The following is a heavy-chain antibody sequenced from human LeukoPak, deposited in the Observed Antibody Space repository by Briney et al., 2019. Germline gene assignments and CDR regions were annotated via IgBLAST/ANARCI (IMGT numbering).Heavy chain of an antibody. CDR1: GGSLSGYY. D-gene: IGHD4-23*01. J-gene: IGHJ2*01. CDR2: IYYSGST. V-gene: IGHV4-59*01. CDR3: ARSVVTLYWYFDL. Sequence: SETLSLTGTVSGGSLSGYYYNWIRQPPGKGLEWIGYIYYSGSTNYNPSLKSRVTISLDTSKNQYSLKLSSVTTADTAVYYCARSVVTLYWYFDLWGRGTLVTVSS.